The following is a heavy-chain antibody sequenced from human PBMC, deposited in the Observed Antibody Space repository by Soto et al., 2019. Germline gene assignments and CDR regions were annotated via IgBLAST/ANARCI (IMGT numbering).Heavy chain of an antibody. CDR2: INPSSGGT. V-gene: IGHV1-2*04. D-gene: IGHD3-10*01. Sequence: ASVKVSCKASGYTFTGYYMHWVRQAPGQGLEWMGWINPSSGGTNYAQKFQGWVTMTRDTSISTAYMELSRLRSDDTAVYYCARGGSATLLSFYYYYGMDVWGQGTTVTVSS. J-gene: IGHJ6*02. CDR3: ARGGSATLLSFYYYYGMDV. CDR1: GYTFTGYY.